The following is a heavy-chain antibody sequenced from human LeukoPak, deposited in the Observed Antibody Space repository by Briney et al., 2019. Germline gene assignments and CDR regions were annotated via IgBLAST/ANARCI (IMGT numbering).Heavy chain of an antibody. V-gene: IGHV4-39*07. CDR1: GGSISSSSYY. J-gene: IGHJ5*02. D-gene: IGHD3-10*01. CDR3: ARLLRRRLTMVRGGTNWFDP. CDR2: IYYSGST. Sequence: SETLSLTCTVSGGSISSSSYYWGWIRQPPGKGLEWIGRIYYSGSTYYNPSLKSRVTISVDTSKNQFSLKLSSVTAADTAVYYCARLLRRRLTMVRGGTNWFDPWGQGTLVTVSS.